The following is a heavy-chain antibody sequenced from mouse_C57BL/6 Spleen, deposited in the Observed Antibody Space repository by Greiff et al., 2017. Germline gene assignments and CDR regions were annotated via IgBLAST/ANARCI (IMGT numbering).Heavy chain of an antibody. CDR2: INYDGSST. J-gene: IGHJ4*01. V-gene: IGHV5-16*01. D-gene: IGHD2-14*01. CDR3: ARGTIGSAMDY. CDR1: GFTFSDYY. Sequence: EVMLVESEGGLVQPGSSMKLSCTASGFTFSDYYMAWVRQVPEKGLEWVANINYDGSSTYYLDSLKSRFIISRDNAKNILYLQMSSLKSEDTATYYCARGTIGSAMDYWGQGTSVTVSS.